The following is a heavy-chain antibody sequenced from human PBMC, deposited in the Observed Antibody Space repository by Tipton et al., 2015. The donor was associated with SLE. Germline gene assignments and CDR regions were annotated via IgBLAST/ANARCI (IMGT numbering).Heavy chain of an antibody. CDR2: ISSSSSTI. CDR1: GFTFSSYS. Sequence: GSLRLSCAASGFTFSSYSMNWVRQAPGKGLEWVSYISSSSSTIYYADSVKGRFTISRDNAKNSLYLQMNSLRAEDTAVCYCARDWPHDYGDYYYGMDVWGQGTTVTVSS. J-gene: IGHJ6*02. V-gene: IGHV3-48*01. CDR3: ARDWPHDYGDYYYGMDV. D-gene: IGHD4-17*01.